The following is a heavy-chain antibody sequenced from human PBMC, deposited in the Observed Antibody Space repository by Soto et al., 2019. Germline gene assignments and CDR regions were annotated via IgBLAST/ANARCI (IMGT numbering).Heavy chain of an antibody. CDR3: ARYHYYDTRWFDP. CDR1: GGSIGSSTQY. J-gene: IGHJ5*02. V-gene: IGHV4-39*01. CDR2: VFSSGTT. D-gene: IGHD3-22*01. Sequence: SETLSLTCTVSGGSIGSSTQYWGWIRQPPGQGLEWIGNVFSSGTTYYNPSLKSRVTISVDTSKNQFSLKLSSVTAADLAIYYCARYHYYDTRWFDPWGQGTLVTVSS.